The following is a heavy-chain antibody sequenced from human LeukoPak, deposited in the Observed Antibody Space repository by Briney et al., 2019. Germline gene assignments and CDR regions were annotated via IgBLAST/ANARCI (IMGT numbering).Heavy chain of an antibody. CDR1: AFTFSDYD. Sequence: GGSLRLSCAASAFTFSDYDMSWIRQAPGKGLEWVSYISSSGTYTNNADSVKGRFTISRDNAKNSLYLRMNSLRAEDTAVYYCARDRDGGYFDYWGQGTLVTVSS. CDR3: ARDRDGGYFDY. V-gene: IGHV3-11*05. J-gene: IGHJ4*02. D-gene: IGHD3-10*01. CDR2: ISSSGTYT.